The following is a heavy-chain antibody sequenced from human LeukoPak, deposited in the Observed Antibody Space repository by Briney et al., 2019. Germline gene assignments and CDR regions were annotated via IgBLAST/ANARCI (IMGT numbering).Heavy chain of an antibody. Sequence: GGSLRLSCAASGFTFSSYGMNWVRQAPGKGLEWVSYISSSSSTIYYADSGKGRFTISRDNAKNSLYLQMSSLRAEDAAVYYCAREHTPYGSGCTAAYWGQGTLVTVSS. J-gene: IGHJ4*02. V-gene: IGHV3-48*01. D-gene: IGHD6-19*01. CDR1: GFTFSSYG. CDR3: AREHTPYGSGCTAAY. CDR2: ISSSSSTI.